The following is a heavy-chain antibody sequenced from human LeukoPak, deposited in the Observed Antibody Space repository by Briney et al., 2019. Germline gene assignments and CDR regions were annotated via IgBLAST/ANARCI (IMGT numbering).Heavy chain of an antibody. CDR1: GFTFSSYA. V-gene: IGHV3-23*01. CDR2: ISGSGGST. Sequence: GGSLRLSCAASGFTFSSYAMSWVRQAPGKGLEWVSAISGSGGSTYYADSVKGRFTISRDNAKNSLYLQMNSLRAEDTAVYYCARGAGDAFDIWGQGTMVTVSS. J-gene: IGHJ3*02. CDR3: ARGAGDAFDI.